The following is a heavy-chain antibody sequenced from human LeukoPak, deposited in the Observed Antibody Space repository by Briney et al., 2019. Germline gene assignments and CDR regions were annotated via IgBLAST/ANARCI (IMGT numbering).Heavy chain of an antibody. D-gene: IGHD6-13*01. CDR1: GYTFTSCA. CDR3: ARDHGSSKEDDAFDI. Sequence: ASVKVSCKASGYTFTSCAMHWVRQAPGQRLEWMGWINAGNGNTKYSQNFQGRVTITRDTSASTAYMELSSLRSEDTAVYYCARDHGSSKEDDAFDIWGQGTMVTVSS. CDR2: INAGNGNT. V-gene: IGHV1-3*01. J-gene: IGHJ3*02.